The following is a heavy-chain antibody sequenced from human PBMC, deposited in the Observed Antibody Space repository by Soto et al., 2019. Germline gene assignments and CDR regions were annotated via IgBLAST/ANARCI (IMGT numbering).Heavy chain of an antibody. CDR1: GFTFSSYA. V-gene: IGHV3-30-3*01. J-gene: IGHJ6*02. CDR3: ARTPGPEVAASLEYYYFSGMDV. CDR2: ISYDGSNK. D-gene: IGHD2-15*01. Sequence: GGSLRLSCAASGFTFSSYAMHGVRQAPGKGLEWVAVISYDGSNKYYADSVKGRFTISVDKSITTAYLQWSSLKASDTAMYYCARTPGPEVAASLEYYYFSGMDVWGQGTTVTVSS.